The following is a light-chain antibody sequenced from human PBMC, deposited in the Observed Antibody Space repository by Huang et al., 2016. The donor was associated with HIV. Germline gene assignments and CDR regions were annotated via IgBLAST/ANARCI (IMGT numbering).Light chain of an antibody. V-gene: IGKV1-27*01. J-gene: IGKJ2*01. CDR3: QKYNSAPYT. CDR1: QDIRNY. CDR2: AAS. Sequence: DIHMTQSPSSLSSSVGDRVTITCRASQDIRNYLAWYQQKPATAPKLLISAASTLQSGVPSRFSGSGSGTDFTLTIGSLQPEDVATYYCQKYNSAPYTFGQGTKLEIK.